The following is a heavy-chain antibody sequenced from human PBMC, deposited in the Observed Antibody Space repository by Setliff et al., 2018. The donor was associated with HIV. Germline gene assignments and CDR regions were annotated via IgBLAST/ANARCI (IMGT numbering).Heavy chain of an antibody. CDR2: LYHSDSDT. CDR3: AKGGGLNFRYHDWFVKI. V-gene: IGHV5-51*01. D-gene: IGHD3-9*01. CDR1: GDKFTNYW. J-gene: IGHJ4*03. Sequence: PGESLKISCKDSGDKFTNYWRGWVRQMPGKGLEWIGVLYHSDSDTRYSPTFKGQVTISADRSINTAYLQWSSLRDADTAMYYCAKGGGLNFRYHDWFVKIWGQGTLVTVSS.